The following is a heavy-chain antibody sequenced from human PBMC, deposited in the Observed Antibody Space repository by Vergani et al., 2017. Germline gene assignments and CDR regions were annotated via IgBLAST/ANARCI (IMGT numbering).Heavy chain of an antibody. CDR1: GGSISSGSYY. V-gene: IGHV4-61*02. CDR3: ARGGWDQLPLGFDP. D-gene: IGHD1-26*01. J-gene: IGHJ5*02. Sequence: QVQLQESGPGLVKPSQTLSLTCTVSGGSISSGSYYWSWIRQPAGKGLEWIGRIYTSGSTNYNPSLKCRVTISVDPSKNQFSLKLSSVTAADTAGYYCARGGWDQLPLGFDPWGQGTLVTVSS. CDR2: IYTSGST.